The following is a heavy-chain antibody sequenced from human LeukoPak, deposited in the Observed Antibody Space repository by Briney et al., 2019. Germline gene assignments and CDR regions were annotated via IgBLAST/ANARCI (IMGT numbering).Heavy chain of an antibody. Sequence: SETLSLTCTVSGGPISSGGYYWSWIRQHPGKGLEWIGYIYYSGSTYYNASLKSRVTISVETYKNQFSLQVSSVPGEDTAVYYCARGGGRYRGWGQGTMATVSS. CDR3: ARGGGRYRG. CDR2: IYYSGST. J-gene: IGHJ3*01. CDR1: GGPISSGGYY. D-gene: IGHD1-26*01. V-gene: IGHV4-31*03.